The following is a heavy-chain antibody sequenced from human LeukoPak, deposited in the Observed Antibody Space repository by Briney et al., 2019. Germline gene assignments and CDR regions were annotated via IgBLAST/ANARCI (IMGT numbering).Heavy chain of an antibody. CDR3: ARSGYCSGGRCYSNYYYGMDV. Sequence: GGSLRLSCAASGFTVSSNYMSWVRQAPGKGLERVSVIYSGGSTYYADSVKGRFTISRDNSKNTLYLQMNSLRAEDTAVYYCARSGYCSGGRCYSNYYYGMDVWGQGTTVTVSS. CDR2: IYSGGST. V-gene: IGHV3-53*05. J-gene: IGHJ6*02. CDR1: GFTVSSNY. D-gene: IGHD2-15*01.